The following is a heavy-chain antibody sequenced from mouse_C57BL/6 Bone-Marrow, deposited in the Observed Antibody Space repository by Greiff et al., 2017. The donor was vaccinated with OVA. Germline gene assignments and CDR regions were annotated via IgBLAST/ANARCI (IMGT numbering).Heavy chain of an antibody. CDR2: ISGGGGNT. D-gene: IGHD2-4*01. J-gene: IGHJ3*01. CDR1: GFTFSSYT. CDR3: ARQIYYDD. V-gene: IGHV5-9*01. Sequence: DVMLVESGGGLVKPGGSLKLSCAASGFTFSSYTMSWVRQTPEKRLEWVATISGGGGNTYYPDSVKGRFTISRDNAKNTLYLQMSSLRSEDTALYYCARQIYYDDGGQGTLVTVSA.